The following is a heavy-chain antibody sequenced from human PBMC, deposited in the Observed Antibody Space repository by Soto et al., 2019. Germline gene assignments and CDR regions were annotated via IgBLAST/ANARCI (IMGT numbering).Heavy chain of an antibody. V-gene: IGHV3-21*01. CDR3: ARDRCSSSSCYTLAFDI. CDR2: ISSSSSYI. CDR1: GFTFSSYS. Sequence: GGSLRLYCAASGFTFSSYSMNWVRQAPGKGLERVSSISSSSSYIYYADSVKGRFTISRDNAKNSLYLQMNSLRAEDTAVYYCARDRCSSSSCYTLAFDILGQGTMVTVSS. J-gene: IGHJ3*02. D-gene: IGHD2-2*02.